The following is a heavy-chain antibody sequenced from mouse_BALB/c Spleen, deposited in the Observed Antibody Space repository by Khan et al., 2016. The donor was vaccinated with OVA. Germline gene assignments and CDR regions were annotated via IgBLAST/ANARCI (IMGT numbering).Heavy chain of an antibody. CDR1: GYTFTNYG. J-gene: IGHJ1*01. D-gene: IGHD1-1*02. Sequence: VQLVESGPELKKPGETVKISCKASGYTFTNYGMNWVKQAPGKGLKWMGWINTYTGEPTYADDFKGRFAFSLETSASTAYLQINNRKNEDTATYFCASGGYWYFDVWGAGTTVTVSS. CDR3: ASGGYWYFDV. V-gene: IGHV9-3-1*01. CDR2: INTYTGEP.